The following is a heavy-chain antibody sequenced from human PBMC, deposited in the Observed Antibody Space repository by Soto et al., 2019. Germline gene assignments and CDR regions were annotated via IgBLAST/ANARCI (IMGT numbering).Heavy chain of an antibody. J-gene: IGHJ2*01. Sequence: EVQLVESGGGLVQPGGSLRLSCAASGFTFSRYWMSWVRQAPGKGLEWVANIKQDGSEKYYVDSVKGRFTISRDNAKNSLYLQMNSPRAEDTAVYYCARAAWYEGWYFDLWGRGTLVTVSS. CDR2: IKQDGSEK. D-gene: IGHD6-13*01. CDR1: GFTFSRYW. CDR3: ARAAWYEGWYFDL. V-gene: IGHV3-7*01.